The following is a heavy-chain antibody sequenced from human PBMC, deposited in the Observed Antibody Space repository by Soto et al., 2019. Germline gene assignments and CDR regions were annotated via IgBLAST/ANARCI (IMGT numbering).Heavy chain of an antibody. J-gene: IGHJ4*02. V-gene: IGHV4-61*05. D-gene: IGHD1-26*01. CDR2: IYCSGTTT. CDR1: GGSISSSSYY. Sequence: SETLSLTCTVSGGSISSSSYYWTWIRQPPGKGLEWMGYIYCSGTTTNYNPSLKSRVTLSVDTSKNQFSLKLSSVTAADTAVYYCARLGGSYAVPHFDYWGQGTLVTVSS. CDR3: ARLGGSYAVPHFDY.